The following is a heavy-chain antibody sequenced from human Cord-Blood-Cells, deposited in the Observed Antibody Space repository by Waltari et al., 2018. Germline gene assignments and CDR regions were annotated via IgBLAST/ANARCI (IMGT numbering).Heavy chain of an antibody. CDR2: FDPEDGET. CDR3: ATGIPYCSSTSCYTTFDY. J-gene: IGHJ4*02. V-gene: IGHV1-24*01. CDR1: GYTLTELS. D-gene: IGHD2-2*02. Sequence: QVQLVQSGAEVKKPGASVKVSCKVSGYTLTELSMHWVRQAPGKGLEWMGGFDPEDGETIYAQKFQGRVTMTEDTSTDTAYMELSSLRSEDTVVYYCATGIPYCSSTSCYTTFDYWGQGTLVTVSS.